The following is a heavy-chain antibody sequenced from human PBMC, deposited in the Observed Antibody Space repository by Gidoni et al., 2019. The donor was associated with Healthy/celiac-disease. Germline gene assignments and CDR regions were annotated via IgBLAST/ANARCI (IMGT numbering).Heavy chain of an antibody. Sequence: QVQLQESGPGLVKPSETLSLTCPVSGGSISSYYWSWIRQPPGKGLEWIGYIYYSGSTNYNPSLKSRVTISVDTSKNQFSLKLSSVTAADTAVYYCAGASPGNLFDPWGQGTLVTVSS. J-gene: IGHJ5*02. CDR1: GGSISSYY. D-gene: IGHD4-4*01. CDR3: AGASPGNLFDP. V-gene: IGHV4-59*01. CDR2: IYYSGST.